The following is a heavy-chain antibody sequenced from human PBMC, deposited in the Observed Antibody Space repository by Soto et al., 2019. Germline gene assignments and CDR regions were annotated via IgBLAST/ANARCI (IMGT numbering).Heavy chain of an antibody. V-gene: IGHV1-69*01. CDR2: IIPIFGTA. D-gene: IGHD6-6*01. CDR1: GGTFSSYS. J-gene: IGHJ4*02. CDR3: AIEYSSSPPYYPIGY. Sequence: QVRLVQSGAEVKKPGSSVKVSCKASGGTFSSYSISWVRQAPGQGLEWMGGIIPIFGTANYAQKFQGRVTITADESTSTAYMELRSLRSEDTAVYYCAIEYSSSPPYYPIGYWGQGTLVTVSS.